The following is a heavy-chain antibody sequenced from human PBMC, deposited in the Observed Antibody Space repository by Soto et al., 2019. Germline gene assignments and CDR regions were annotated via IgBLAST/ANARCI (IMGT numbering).Heavy chain of an antibody. CDR1: GGSVSSRSHF. CDR2: IFYSGST. D-gene: IGHD5-12*01. CDR3: ARYDAESGSNKIDP. J-gene: IGHJ5*02. Sequence: QVPLQESGPGLVKPSETLSVTCTVSGGSVSSRSHFWGWIRQPPGGGLQWIGYIFYSGSTNYNPALTRRATLSVDTSRNQFSLRLTSVTAADTAFYYCARYDAESGSNKIDPWGQGTLVTVSS. V-gene: IGHV4-61*01.